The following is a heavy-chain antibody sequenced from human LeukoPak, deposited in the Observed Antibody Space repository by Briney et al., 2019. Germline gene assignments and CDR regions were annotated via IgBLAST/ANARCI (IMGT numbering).Heavy chain of an antibody. D-gene: IGHD2-2*01. J-gene: IGHJ3*02. CDR3: ARDQGDIVVVPAAHDAFDI. CDR2: VYYTGST. Sequence: PSEILSLTCIVSGGSIRNYNNYWGWIRQPPGKGLEWIGSVYYTGSTYYNPSLKSRVTISVDTSKNQFSLKLSSVTAADTAVYYCARDQGDIVVVPAAHDAFDIWGQGTMVTVSS. V-gene: IGHV4-39*07. CDR1: GGSIRNYNNY.